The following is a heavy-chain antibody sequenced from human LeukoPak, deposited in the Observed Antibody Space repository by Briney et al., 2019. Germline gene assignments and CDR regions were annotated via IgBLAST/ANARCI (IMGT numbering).Heavy chain of an antibody. Sequence: GASVKVSCKASGYTFTGYYMHWVRQAPGQGLEWMGWINPNSGGTNYAQKFQGRVTMTRDTSISTAYMELSRLRSDDTAVYYCARVLVRGVMGPQGYWGQGTLVTVSS. J-gene: IGHJ4*02. D-gene: IGHD3-10*01. CDR2: INPNSGGT. CDR3: ARVLVRGVMGPQGY. CDR1: GYTFTGYY. V-gene: IGHV1-2*02.